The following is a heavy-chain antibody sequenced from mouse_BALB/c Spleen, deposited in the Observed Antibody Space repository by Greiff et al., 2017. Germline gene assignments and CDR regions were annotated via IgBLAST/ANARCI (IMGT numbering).Heavy chain of an antibody. CDR1: GFTFSNYW. Sequence: EVKLQESGGGLVQPGGSMKLSCVASGFTFSNYWMNWVRQSPEKGLEWVAEIRLKSNNYATHYAESVKGRFTISRDDSKSSVYLQMNNLRAEDTGIYYCTSSSPYYYGSSYWYFDVWGAGTTVTVSS. J-gene: IGHJ1*01. D-gene: IGHD1-1*01. CDR3: TSSSPYYYGSSYWYFDV. CDR2: IRLKSNNYAT. V-gene: IGHV6-6*02.